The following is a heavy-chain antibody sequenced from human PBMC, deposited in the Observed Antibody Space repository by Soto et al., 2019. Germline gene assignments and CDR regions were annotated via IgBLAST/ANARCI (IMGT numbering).Heavy chain of an antibody. CDR3: ARSRRGLVYYYGMDV. D-gene: IGHD2-8*02. V-gene: IGHV3-33*01. CDR2: IWYDGSNK. CDR1: GFTFSSYG. Sequence: GGSLRLSCAASGFTFSSYGMHWVRQAPGKGLEWVAVIWYDGSNKYYADSVKGRFTISRDNSKNTLYLQMNSLRAEDTAVYYCARSRRGLVYYYGMDVWGQGTTVTVSS. J-gene: IGHJ6*02.